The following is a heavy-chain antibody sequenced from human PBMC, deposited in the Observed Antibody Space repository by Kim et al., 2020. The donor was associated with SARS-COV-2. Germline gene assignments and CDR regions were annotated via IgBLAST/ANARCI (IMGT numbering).Heavy chain of an antibody. CDR1: GFTFSRYE. Sequence: GSLRLSCAASGFTFSRYEMNWVRQAPGKGLERVSYISSSGSTIYYADSVKGRFTIARDNAKNSLYLQMNRLRAEETAVYYCARDDTAMLTWFDYWGQGTLVTVSS. V-gene: IGHV3-48*03. CDR2: ISSSGSTI. J-gene: IGHJ4*02. D-gene: IGHD5-18*01. CDR3: ARDDTAMLTWFDY.